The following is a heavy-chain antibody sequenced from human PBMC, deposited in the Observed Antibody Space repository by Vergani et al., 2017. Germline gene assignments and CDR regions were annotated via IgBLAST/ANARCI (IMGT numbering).Heavy chain of an antibody. V-gene: IGHV3-73*01. J-gene: IGHJ4*02. CDR1: GFTFSGSA. Sequence: EVQLVESGGGLVQPGGSLKLSCAASGFTFSGSAMHWVRQASGKGREWVGRIRSKANSYATAYAASVKGRFTIARDDSKNTAYLQMNSLKTEDTAVYYCTSPHYYDISGYYRDFDYWGQGPLVTVSS. D-gene: IGHD3-22*01. CDR3: TSPHYYDISGYYRDFDY. CDR2: IRSKANSYAT.